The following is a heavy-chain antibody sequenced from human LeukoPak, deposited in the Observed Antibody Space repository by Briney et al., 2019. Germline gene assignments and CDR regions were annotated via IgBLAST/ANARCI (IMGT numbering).Heavy chain of an antibody. J-gene: IGHJ4*02. CDR1: GYTFTGYY. CDR2: INPNSGGT. V-gene: IGHV1-2*02. D-gene: IGHD6-19*01. Sequence: GASVKVSCKTSGYTFTGYYMHWVRQAPGQGLEWMGWINPNSGGTNYAQKFQGRATMTRDTSISTAYMDLSRLRSDDTAVYYCARDLHGAVAGTGDYWGQGTLVTVSS. CDR3: ARDLHGAVAGTGDY.